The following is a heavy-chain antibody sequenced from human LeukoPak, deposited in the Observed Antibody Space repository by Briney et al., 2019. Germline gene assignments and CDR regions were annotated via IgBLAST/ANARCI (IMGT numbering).Heavy chain of an antibody. Sequence: PSETLSLTCAVSGYSISSGYYWGWIRQPPGKGLEWIGSIYHSGSTYYNPSLKSRVTISVDTSKNQFSLKLSSVTAADTAVYYCARHKFYDFWSGHLAWFDPWGQGTLVTVSS. J-gene: IGHJ5*02. V-gene: IGHV4-38-2*01. D-gene: IGHD3-3*01. CDR1: GYSISSGYY. CDR2: IYHSGST. CDR3: ARHKFYDFWSGHLAWFDP.